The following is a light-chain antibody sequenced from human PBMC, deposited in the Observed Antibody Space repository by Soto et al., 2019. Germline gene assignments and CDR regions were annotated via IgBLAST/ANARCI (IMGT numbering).Light chain of an antibody. V-gene: IGKV2D-29*02. J-gene: IGKJ4*01. Sequence: DIVMTQTPLSLSVTPGQPASISCKSSQSLLHSDGKTYLYWYLQKPGQSPQVLIYEVSNRFSGVPDRFSGNGSRTDFTLKISRMVAEDVGIYYCMQNMQFPITFGGGTKVEIK. CDR1: QSLLHSDGKTY. CDR3: MQNMQFPIT. CDR2: EVS.